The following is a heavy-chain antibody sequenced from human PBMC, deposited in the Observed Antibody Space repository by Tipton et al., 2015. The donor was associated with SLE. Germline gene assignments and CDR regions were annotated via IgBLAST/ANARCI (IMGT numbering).Heavy chain of an antibody. CDR1: GGTFSRYA. D-gene: IGHD3-22*01. CDR2: IIPIFGTA. J-gene: IGHJ4*02. V-gene: IGHV1-69*05. CDR3: ARGGIGSSVDY. Sequence: QSGAEVKKPGSSVKVSCKASGGTFSRYAITWVRQAPGQGLEWMGGIIPIFGTANYAQKFQGRVTMTTDESTTTAYMELSSLRSEDTAVYYCARGGIGSSVDYWGQGTLVTVSS.